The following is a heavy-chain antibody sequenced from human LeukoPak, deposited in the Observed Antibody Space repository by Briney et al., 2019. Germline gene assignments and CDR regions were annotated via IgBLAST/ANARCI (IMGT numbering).Heavy chain of an antibody. CDR1: GFSFTNYA. V-gene: IGHV3-23*01. Sequence: GGSLRLPCAASGFSFTNYAMSWVRQGPGKGLEWVSAISGSGGSTYYADSVKGRFAISRDNSKNTLYLQMNSLRGEDTAVYYCAREYRWDYSGSPQHFDSWGQGTLVTVSS. D-gene: IGHD1-26*01. CDR2: ISGSGGST. J-gene: IGHJ4*02. CDR3: AREYRWDYSGSPQHFDS.